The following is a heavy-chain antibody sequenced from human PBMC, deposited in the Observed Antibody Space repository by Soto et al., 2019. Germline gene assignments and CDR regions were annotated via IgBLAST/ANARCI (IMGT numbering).Heavy chain of an antibody. CDR3: AKDQDYGSGSYAFDI. Sequence: GGSLRLSCAASGFTFDDYAMHWVRQAPGKGLEWVSGISWNSGSIGYADSVKGRFTISRDNAKNSLYLQMNSLRAEDTALYYCAKDQDYGSGSYAFDIWGQGTMVTVSS. CDR1: GFTFDDYA. D-gene: IGHD3-10*01. V-gene: IGHV3-9*01. J-gene: IGHJ3*02. CDR2: ISWNSGSI.